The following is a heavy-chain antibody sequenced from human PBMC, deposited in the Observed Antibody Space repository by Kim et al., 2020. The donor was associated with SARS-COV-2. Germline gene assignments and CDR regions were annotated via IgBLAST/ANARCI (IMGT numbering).Heavy chain of an antibody. V-gene: IGHV3-30*04. CDR2: MTHDGRNE. CDR1: GFTFNNYA. Sequence: GGSLRLSCAASGFTFNNYAMHWVRQAPGKGLEWVAVMTHDGRNELYTDSVKGRFTISRDNSKSTLYLQMNSLRAEDTAVYYCARGGPLEIILDWYCDLWRRGTLVTVSS. CDR3: ARGGPLEIILDWYCDL. J-gene: IGHJ2*01.